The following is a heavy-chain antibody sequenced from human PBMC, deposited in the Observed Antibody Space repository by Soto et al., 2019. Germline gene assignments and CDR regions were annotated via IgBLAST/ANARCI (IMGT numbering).Heavy chain of an antibody. J-gene: IGHJ4*02. CDR1: GFTVSSNY. D-gene: IGHD6-13*01. Sequence: GGSLRLSCAASGFTVSSNYMSWVRQAPGKGLEWVSVIYSGGSTYYADSVKGRFTISRDNSKNTLYLQMNSLRAEDTAVYYCARDKISSWYVFDYWGQGTLVTVSS. CDR3: ARDKISSWYVFDY. V-gene: IGHV3-66*01. CDR2: IYSGGST.